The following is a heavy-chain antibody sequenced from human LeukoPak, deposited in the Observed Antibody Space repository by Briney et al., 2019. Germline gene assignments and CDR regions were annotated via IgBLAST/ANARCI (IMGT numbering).Heavy chain of an antibody. J-gene: IGHJ4*02. D-gene: IGHD2-2*01. Sequence: GASVKVSCKASGYTFTDYYIHWVRQAPGQGLEWMGWIYPNSAGTKYAHKFQGRVTMTRDTSTSTTYMELTSLTSDDTAVYYCARDFPQYAGDWGQGTLVTVSS. CDR3: ARDFPQYAGD. V-gene: IGHV1-2*02. CDR1: GYTFTDYY. CDR2: IYPNSAGT.